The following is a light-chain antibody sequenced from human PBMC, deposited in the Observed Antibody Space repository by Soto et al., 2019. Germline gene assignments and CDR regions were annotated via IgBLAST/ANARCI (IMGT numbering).Light chain of an antibody. CDR3: SSYTSSSIVV. CDR2: EVS. V-gene: IGLV2-14*01. J-gene: IGLJ2*01. CDR1: SSDVGGYNY. Sequence: ALTQPASVSGSPGQSITISCTGTSSDVGGYNYVSWYQQHPGKAPKLMIYEVSNRPSGVSNRFSGSKSGNTASLTISGLQAEDEADYYCSSYTSSSIVVFGGGTKVTVL.